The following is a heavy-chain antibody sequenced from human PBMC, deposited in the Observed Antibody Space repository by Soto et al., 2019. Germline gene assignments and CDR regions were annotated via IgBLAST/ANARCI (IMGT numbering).Heavy chain of an antibody. CDR3: ARGRGGWFINQLLNAFDI. CDR1: GGSFSGYY. J-gene: IGHJ3*02. CDR2: IYYSGST. V-gene: IGHV4-59*01. Sequence: PSETLSLTCAVYGGSFSGYYWSWIRQPTGKGLEWIGYIYYSGSTNYNPSLKSRVTISVDTSKNQFSLKLSSVTAADTAVYYCARGRGGWFINQLLNAFDIWGQGTMVTVSS. D-gene: IGHD2-2*01.